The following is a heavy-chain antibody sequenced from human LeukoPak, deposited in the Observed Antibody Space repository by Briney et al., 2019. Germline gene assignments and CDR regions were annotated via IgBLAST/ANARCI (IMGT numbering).Heavy chain of an antibody. D-gene: IGHD1-26*01. CDR2: ISGSGGAT. Sequence: GGSLRLSCAASGFTFRSYAMSWVRQAPGKGLEWVSGISGSGGATYYADSVKGRFTISRDNSKNTLYLQMNSLRAEDTAVYYCAKDGFGGSYYAYFDYWGQGTLVTVSS. J-gene: IGHJ4*02. CDR3: AKDGFGGSYYAYFDY. CDR1: GFTFRSYA. V-gene: IGHV3-23*01.